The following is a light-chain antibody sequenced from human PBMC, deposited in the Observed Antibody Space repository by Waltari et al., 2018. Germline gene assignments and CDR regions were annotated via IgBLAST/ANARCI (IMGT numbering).Light chain of an antibody. Sequence: QSALTQPSSVSGSPGQSITISCPGTRTDLGPYAYVSWYQPRPGKAPTPIIYDFTARPSGVPDRFSGSKSDNKASLTISGLQADDEADYYCCSYTSSSTLGVFGGGTKLTVL. CDR3: CSYTSSSTLGV. CDR2: DFT. J-gene: IGLJ3*02. CDR1: RTDLGPYAY. V-gene: IGLV2-14*03.